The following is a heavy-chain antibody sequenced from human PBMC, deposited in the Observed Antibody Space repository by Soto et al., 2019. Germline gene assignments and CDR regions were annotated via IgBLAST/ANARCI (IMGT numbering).Heavy chain of an antibody. V-gene: IGHV4-59*01. CDR3: ARVWGGAFDI. J-gene: IGHJ3*02. Sequence: QVKLQESGPGLVKPSETLSLTCTVSGGSIGSSYWSWIGQPPGKGLEWIGYIYYSGSTNYNPSLKSRVTISVDTSKNQFSLKLSSVTAADTAVYYCARVWGGAFDIWGQGTMVTVSS. CDR2: IYYSGST. CDR1: GGSIGSSY. D-gene: IGHD3-10*01.